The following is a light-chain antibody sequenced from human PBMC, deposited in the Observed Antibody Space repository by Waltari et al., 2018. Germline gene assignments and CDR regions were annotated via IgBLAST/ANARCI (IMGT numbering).Light chain of an antibody. V-gene: IGLV2-14*01. CDR3: NSYTNYFTGV. Sequence: QSALTQPASVSGSPGQSITISCTGTSSDVGGHHYVSWYQQHPGKAPTLSIYEVSNRPPGISTRFSGSKSGNTASLTISGLQAEDEADYYCNSYTNYFTGVFGGGTKLTVL. CDR2: EVS. CDR1: SSDVGGHHY. J-gene: IGLJ3*02.